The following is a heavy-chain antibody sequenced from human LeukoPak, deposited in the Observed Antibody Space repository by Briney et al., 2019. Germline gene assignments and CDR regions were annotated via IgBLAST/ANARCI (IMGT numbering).Heavy chain of an antibody. CDR2: IYYTGRA. V-gene: IGHV4-39*01. J-gene: IGHJ5*02. CDR3: AQSLGSGNWIGNWFDP. D-gene: IGHD1-1*01. Sequence: SETLSLTCTVSGGSISSSSHSWGWIRQPPGKGLEWTGTIYYTGRAYYNPSLESRLTISVDTSKNQFSLKLTSVTAADTAIYYCAQSLGSGNWIGNWFDPWGQGTLVTVS. CDR1: GGSISSSSHS.